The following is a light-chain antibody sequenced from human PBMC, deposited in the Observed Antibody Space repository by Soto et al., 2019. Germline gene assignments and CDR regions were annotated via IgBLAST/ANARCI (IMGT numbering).Light chain of an antibody. CDR3: QQYGSSPIT. J-gene: IGKJ5*01. CDR1: QSVSTY. V-gene: IGKV3-11*01. Sequence: EIVLTQSPATLSLSPGERATLSCRASQSVSTYLAWYQQRPGQAPRLLIYDASYRATDTPPRFSGSGSGTDFTLTISSLEPEDFAVYYCQQYGSSPITFGQGTRLEIK. CDR2: DAS.